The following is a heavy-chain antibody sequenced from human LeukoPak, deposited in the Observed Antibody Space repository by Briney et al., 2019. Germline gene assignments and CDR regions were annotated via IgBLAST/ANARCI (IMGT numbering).Heavy chain of an antibody. V-gene: IGHV3-30*02. D-gene: IGHD1-1*01. CDR1: GFTFSSYG. CDR3: AKDKSWGGTTCFDP. J-gene: IGHJ5*02. CDR2: IRYDGSNK. Sequence: GGSLRLSCAASGFTFSSYGMHWVRQAPGKGLEWVAFIRYDGSNKYFADSVKGRFTISRDNSKNTLYLQMNSLRAEDTAVYYCAKDKSWGGTTCFDPWGQGTLVTVSS.